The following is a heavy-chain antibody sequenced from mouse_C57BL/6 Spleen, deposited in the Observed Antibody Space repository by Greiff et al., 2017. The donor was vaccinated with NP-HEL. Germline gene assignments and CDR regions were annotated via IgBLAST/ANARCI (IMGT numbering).Heavy chain of an antibody. CDR2: ISYDGSN. J-gene: IGHJ3*01. V-gene: IGHV3-6*01. CDR3: ARDGDFITTPWFAY. D-gene: IGHD1-1*01. CDR1: GYSITSGYY. Sequence: DVKLQESGPGLVKPSQSLSLTCSVTGYSITSGYYWNWIRQFPGNKLEWMGYISYDGSNNYNPSLKNRISITRDTSKNQFFLKLNSVTTEDTATYYCARDGDFITTPWFAYWGQGTLVTVSA.